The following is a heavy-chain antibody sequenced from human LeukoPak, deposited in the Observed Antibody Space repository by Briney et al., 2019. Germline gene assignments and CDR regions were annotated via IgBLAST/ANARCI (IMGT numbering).Heavy chain of an antibody. J-gene: IGHJ4*02. CDR1: GFTVSSNY. CDR3: ARIYSGSYYRLDY. CDR2: IYGGGST. Sequence: PGGSLRLSCAASGFTVSSNYMGWVRQAPGKGLEWVSVIYGGGSTYYADSVRGRFTVSRDNSKNTLYLQMNSLRAEDTAVYYCARIYSGSYYRLDYWGQGTLVTVSS. D-gene: IGHD1-26*01. V-gene: IGHV3-66*01.